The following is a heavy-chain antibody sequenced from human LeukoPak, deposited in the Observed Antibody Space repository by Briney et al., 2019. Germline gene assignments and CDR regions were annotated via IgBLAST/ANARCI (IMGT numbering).Heavy chain of an antibody. D-gene: IGHD3-16*01. CDR3: ARLGGKLRSY. V-gene: IGHV4-39*01. J-gene: IGHJ4*02. Sequence: SETLSLTCTVSGGSISSSSYSWGWIRQPPEKGLERIGSIYYSGSTYYNPSLKSRVTISVDTSKNQFSLRLSSVTAADTAVYYCARLGGKLRSYWGQGTLVTVSS. CDR2: IYYSGST. CDR1: GGSISSSSYS.